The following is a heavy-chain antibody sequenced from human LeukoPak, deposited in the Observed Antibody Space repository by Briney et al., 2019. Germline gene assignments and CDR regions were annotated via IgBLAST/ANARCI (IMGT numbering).Heavy chain of an antibody. CDR3: ARERSIAAASHDALDI. CDR1: GFTFSSYS. CDR2: ISSSSSYI. V-gene: IGHV3-21*01. J-gene: IGHJ3*02. D-gene: IGHD6-13*01. Sequence: PGGSLRLSCAASGFTFSSYSMNWVRQAPGKGLEWVSSISSSSSYIYYADSVKGRFTISRDNAKNSLYLQMNSLRAEDTAVYYCARERSIAAASHDALDIWGQGTMVTVSS.